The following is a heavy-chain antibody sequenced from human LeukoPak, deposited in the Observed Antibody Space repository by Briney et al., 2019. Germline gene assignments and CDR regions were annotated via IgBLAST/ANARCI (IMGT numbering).Heavy chain of an antibody. J-gene: IGHJ5*02. CDR3: ARKLLWFGELFP. CDR2: MNPNSGNT. CDR1: GYTFTSYD. D-gene: IGHD3-10*01. V-gene: IGHV1-8*01. Sequence: ASVKVSCKASGYTFTSYDINWVRQATGQGLEWMGWMNPNSGNTGYAQKFQGRVTMTRNTSISTAYMELSSLRSEDTAVYYCARKLLWFGELFPWGQGTLVTVSS.